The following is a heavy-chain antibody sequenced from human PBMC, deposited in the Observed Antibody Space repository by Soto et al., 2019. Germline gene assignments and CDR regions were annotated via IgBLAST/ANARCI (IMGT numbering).Heavy chain of an antibody. D-gene: IGHD3-3*02. CDR3: ARDSSFLMWLEP. CDR2: IYYSGST. V-gene: IGHV4-59*01. J-gene: IGHJ5*02. CDR1: GGSISSYY. Sequence: KPSKTLSLTCTVSGGSISSYYWSWIRQPPGKGLEWIGYIYYSGSTNYNPSLKSRVTISVDTSKNQFSLQLSSVTAADTAVYYCARDSSFLMWLEPRGHGTLVSVSP.